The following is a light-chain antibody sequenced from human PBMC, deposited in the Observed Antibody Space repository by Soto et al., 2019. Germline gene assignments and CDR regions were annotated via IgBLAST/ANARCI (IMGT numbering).Light chain of an antibody. CDR3: QQSYSTIT. V-gene: IGKV1-39*01. CDR2: AAS. J-gene: IGKJ5*01. CDR1: QSISSY. Sequence: DIQMTQSPSSLYASVGDRVTITCRASQSISSYLNWYQQNPGKAPKLLIYAASSLQSGVPSRFSGSGSGTDFTLTISSLHPEDCATYYCQQSYSTITFGQGTRLEIK.